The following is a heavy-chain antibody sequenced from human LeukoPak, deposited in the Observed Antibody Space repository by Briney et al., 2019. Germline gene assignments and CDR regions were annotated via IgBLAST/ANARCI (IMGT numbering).Heavy chain of an antibody. D-gene: IGHD3-16*02. Sequence: SVKVSCKASGGTFSSHAISWVRQAPGQGLEWMGGIIPIFGTANYAQKFQGRVTITTDESTSTAYMELSSLRSEDTAVYYCATSLRLGELSLSNWYFDLWGRGTLVTVSS. J-gene: IGHJ2*01. CDR3: ATSLRLGELSLSNWYFDL. V-gene: IGHV1-69*05. CDR1: GGTFSSHA. CDR2: IIPIFGTA.